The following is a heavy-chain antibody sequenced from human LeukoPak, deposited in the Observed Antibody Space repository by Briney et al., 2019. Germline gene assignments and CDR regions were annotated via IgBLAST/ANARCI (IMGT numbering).Heavy chain of an antibody. J-gene: IGHJ4*02. CDR3: ARGEMATMRGIDY. CDR2: IYYSGST. CDR1: GGSISSYY. D-gene: IGHD5-24*01. V-gene: IGHV4-59*01. Sequence: PSETLSLTCTVSGGSISSYYWSWIRQPPGKGLEWIGYIYYSGSTNYNPSLKSRVTISVDTSKNQFSLKLSSVTAADTAVYYRARGEMATMRGIDYWGQGTLVTVSS.